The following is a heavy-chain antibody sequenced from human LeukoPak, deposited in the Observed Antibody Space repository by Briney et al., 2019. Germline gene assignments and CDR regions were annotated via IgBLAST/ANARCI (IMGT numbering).Heavy chain of an antibody. V-gene: IGHV1-8*03. CDR3: ARGLPSYYYDSSGYYYDRGVNGPSFDY. CDR1: GYTSTSYD. CDR2: MNPNSDNT. Sequence: ASVKVSCKASGYTSTSYDINWVRQATGQGLEWMGWMNPNSDNTGYAQKFQGRVTITRNTSISTAYMELSSLRSEDTAVYYCARGLPSYYYDSSGYYYDRGVNGPSFDYWGQGTLVTVSS. D-gene: IGHD3-22*01. J-gene: IGHJ4*02.